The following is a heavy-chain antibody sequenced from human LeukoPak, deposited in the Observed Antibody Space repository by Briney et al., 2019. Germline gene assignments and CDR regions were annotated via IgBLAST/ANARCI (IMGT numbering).Heavy chain of an antibody. J-gene: IGHJ6*02. CDR3: AGGAGYSPLRGYGMDV. Sequence: ASVKVSCKASGYTFTSYGISWVRQAPGQGLEWMGWINPNSGGTNYAQKFQGRVTMTRDTSISTAYMELSRLRSDDTAVYYCAGGAGYSPLRGYGMDVWGQGTTVTVSS. V-gene: IGHV1-2*02. CDR1: GYTFTSYG. D-gene: IGHD5-24*01. CDR2: INPNSGGT.